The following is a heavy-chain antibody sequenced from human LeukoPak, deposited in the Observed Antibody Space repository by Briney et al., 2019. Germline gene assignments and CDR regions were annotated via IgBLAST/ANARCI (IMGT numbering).Heavy chain of an antibody. CDR1: GGTFISYA. J-gene: IGHJ4*02. V-gene: IGHV1-69*13. Sequence: AVKVSCKASGGTFISYAISWVRQAPGQGLEWMGGIIPIFGTANYAQKFQGRVTITPDESTSTAYMELSSLRSEDTAVYYCARDPGGYSSSFDYWGQGTLVTVSA. CDR3: ARDPGGYSSSFDY. D-gene: IGHD6-13*01. CDR2: IIPIFGTA.